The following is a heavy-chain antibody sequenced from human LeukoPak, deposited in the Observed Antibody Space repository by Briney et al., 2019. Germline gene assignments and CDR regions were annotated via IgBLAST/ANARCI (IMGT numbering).Heavy chain of an antibody. CDR1: GGSISTSSYY. D-gene: IGHD3-10*01. V-gene: IGHV4-39*01. CDR2: IYYTGST. Sequence: PSETLSLTCTVSGGSISTSSYYWSWIRQPPGTRPEWIGTIYYTGSTYYNPSLKSRVTLSVDASKNQFSLILSSVTAADTAVYYCARRPGSGSRHFDYWGQGTLVTVSS. CDR3: ARRPGSGSRHFDY. J-gene: IGHJ4*02.